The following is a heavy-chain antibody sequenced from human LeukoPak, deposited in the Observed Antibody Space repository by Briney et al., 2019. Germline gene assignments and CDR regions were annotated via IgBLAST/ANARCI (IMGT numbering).Heavy chain of an antibody. Sequence: GGSLRLSCAASGFTFSSYSMNWVRQAPGKGLEWVSSISSSSSYIYYADSVKGRFTISRDNAKNSLYLQMNSLRAEDTAVYYWAREYYDYVWGSYRSDAFDIWGQGTMVTVSS. CDR1: GFTFSSYS. J-gene: IGHJ3*02. D-gene: IGHD3-16*02. CDR3: AREYYDYVWGSYRSDAFDI. V-gene: IGHV3-21*01. CDR2: ISSSSSYI.